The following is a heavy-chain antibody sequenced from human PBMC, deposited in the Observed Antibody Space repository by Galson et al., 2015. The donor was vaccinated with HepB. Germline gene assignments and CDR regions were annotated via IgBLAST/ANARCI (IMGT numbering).Heavy chain of an antibody. D-gene: IGHD2-2*01. Sequence: SLRLSCAASGFTFSSYAMNWVRQAPGKGLEWVSTINGRGGTTHYADSVKGRFTISRDNSKNTLSLQMDSLRAEDTATYYCVRYRTPTVQAGATQDYRYFAYWGQGTLVTVSS. CDR1: GFTFSSYA. V-gene: IGHV3-23*01. CDR3: VRYRTPTVQAGATQDYRYFAY. CDR2: INGRGGTT. J-gene: IGHJ4*02.